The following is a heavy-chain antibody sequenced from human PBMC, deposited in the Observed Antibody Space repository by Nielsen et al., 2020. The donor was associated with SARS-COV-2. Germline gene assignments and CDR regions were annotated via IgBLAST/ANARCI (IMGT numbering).Heavy chain of an antibody. D-gene: IGHD3-9*01. J-gene: IGHJ4*02. CDR1: GYTFTNYY. CDR3: ARDVNLTGYYSY. Sequence: ASVKVSCKASGYTFTNYYIHWVRQAPGHGLEWVGIINPSGATTTYGRKFQGRVTMTRDTSTSTVYMEVSSLRSEDTAVYYCARDVNLTGYYSYWGQGTLVTVSS. V-gene: IGHV1-46*01. CDR2: INPSGATT.